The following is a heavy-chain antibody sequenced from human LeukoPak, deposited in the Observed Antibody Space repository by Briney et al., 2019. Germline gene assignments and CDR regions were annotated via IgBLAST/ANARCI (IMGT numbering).Heavy chain of an antibody. CDR2: IYPGDSDT. CDR1: GYSFISYW. V-gene: IGHV5-51*01. J-gene: IGHJ4*02. D-gene: IGHD6-19*01. Sequence: GESLKISCKGSGYSFISYWIGWVRQMPGKGLEWMGIIYPGDSDTRYSPSFQGQVTFSADKSTSTAYLQWSSLKASDTAMYYCARGRDSSGWYMGDYWGQGTLVTVSS. CDR3: ARGRDSSGWYMGDY.